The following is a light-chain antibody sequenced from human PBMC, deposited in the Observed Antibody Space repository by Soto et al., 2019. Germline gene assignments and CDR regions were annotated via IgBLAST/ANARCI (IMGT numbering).Light chain of an antibody. Sequence: QSVLTQPPSVSAAPGQKVTISCSGSSSNIGNNFVSWYQQLPGTAPKVLIHDNNQRPSGIPDRFSGSKSGTSATLDIAGLQTGDEADYYCGAWDTSLSAVLFGGGTQLTVL. J-gene: IGLJ2*01. CDR3: GAWDTSLSAVL. CDR2: DNN. V-gene: IGLV1-51*01. CDR1: SSNIGNNF.